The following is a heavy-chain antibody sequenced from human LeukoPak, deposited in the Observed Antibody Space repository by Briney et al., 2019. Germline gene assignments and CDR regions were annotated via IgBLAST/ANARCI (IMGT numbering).Heavy chain of an antibody. D-gene: IGHD3-22*01. CDR2: INHSGST. Sequence: SETLSLTCAVYGGSFSGYYWSWIRQPPGKGLEWIGEINHSGSTNYNPSLKSRVTISVDTSKNQFSLKLSSVTAEDTAVYYCARDSRITMIVNPEGWFDPWGQGTLVTVSS. CDR3: ARDSRITMIVNPEGWFDP. J-gene: IGHJ5*02. CDR1: GGSFSGYY. V-gene: IGHV4-34*01.